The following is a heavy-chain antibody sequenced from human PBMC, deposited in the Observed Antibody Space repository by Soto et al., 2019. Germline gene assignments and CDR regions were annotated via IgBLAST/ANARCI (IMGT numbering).Heavy chain of an antibody. CDR3: ASQKLGYNTFDP. Sequence: SETLSLTCTVSGVSISSGDYYWSWIRQPPGKGLEWIGYIYYSGSTYYNPSLKSRVTISVDTSKNQFSLKLSSVTAADTAVYYCASQKLGYNTFDPWGQGTLVTVSS. CDR1: GVSISSGDYY. J-gene: IGHJ5*02. V-gene: IGHV4-30-4*01. CDR2: IYYSGST. D-gene: IGHD5-18*01.